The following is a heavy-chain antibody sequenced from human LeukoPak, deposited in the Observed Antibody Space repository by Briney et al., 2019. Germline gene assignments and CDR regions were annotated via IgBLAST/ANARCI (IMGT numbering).Heavy chain of an antibody. Sequence: QSGGSLRLSCAASRFTFSSYAMSWVRQAPGRGLEWVANIKQDGSEKYYVDSVKGRFTISGDNAKNSLYLQMNSLRAEDTAVYYCAKESGRKNCGGDCLFDYWGQGTLVTVSS. J-gene: IGHJ4*02. V-gene: IGHV3-7*03. CDR1: RFTFSSYA. CDR3: AKESGRKNCGGDCLFDY. D-gene: IGHD2-21*02. CDR2: IKQDGSEK.